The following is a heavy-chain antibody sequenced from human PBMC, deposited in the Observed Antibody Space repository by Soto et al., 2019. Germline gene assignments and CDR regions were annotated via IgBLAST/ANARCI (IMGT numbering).Heavy chain of an antibody. CDR2: IYYSGST. D-gene: IGHD3-10*01. CDR1: GGSISSGGYY. J-gene: IGHJ6*02. V-gene: IGHV4-31*03. Sequence: QVQLQESGPGLVKPSQTLSLTCTVSGGSISSGGYYWSWIRQHPGKGLEWIGYIYYSGSTYYNPSLKSRVTISVDTSKNQFSLKLSSVTAADTAVYYCARDARSGSYYKFYDMDVWGQGTTVTVSS. CDR3: ARDARSGSYYKFYDMDV.